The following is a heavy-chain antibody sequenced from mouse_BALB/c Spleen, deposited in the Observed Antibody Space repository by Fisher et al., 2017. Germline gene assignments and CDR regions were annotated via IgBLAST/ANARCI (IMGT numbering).Heavy chain of an antibody. D-gene: IGHD3-2*01. J-gene: IGHJ4*01. Sequence: KSKGKATLTADKSSNTAYMQLSSLTSEDSAVYYCARSGDPDSSGPGDYAMDYWGQGTSVTVSS. CDR3: ARSGDPDSSGPGDYAMDY. V-gene: IGHV1-77*01.